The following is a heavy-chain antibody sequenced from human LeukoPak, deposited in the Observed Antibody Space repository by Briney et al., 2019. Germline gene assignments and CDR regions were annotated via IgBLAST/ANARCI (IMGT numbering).Heavy chain of an antibody. Sequence: SETLSLTCTVSGGSISSSSYYWGWIRQPPGKGLEWIGSIYYSGSTYYNPSLKSRVTISVDTSKNQFSLKLSSVTAADTAVYYCAREGILTGYSQNDAFDIWGQGTMVTVSS. V-gene: IGHV4-39*07. D-gene: IGHD3-9*01. CDR3: AREGILTGYSQNDAFDI. CDR1: GGSISSSSYY. CDR2: IYYSGST. J-gene: IGHJ3*02.